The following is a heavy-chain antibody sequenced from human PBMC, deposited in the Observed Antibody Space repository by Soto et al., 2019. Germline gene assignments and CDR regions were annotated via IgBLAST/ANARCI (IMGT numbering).Heavy chain of an antibody. J-gene: IGHJ5*01. CDR1: GVSISAVGGS. V-gene: IGHV4-30-2*01. CDR3: ARAQSYIGSGRYNNLMFDS. Sequence: SETLSLTCAVSGVSISAVGGSWRWLHPPPGGGLEWIGYIYHSGTFLYNPSLKTRLTISLDRSSNRFSLTLNSVTAADTAVYYCARAQSYIGSGRYNNLMFDSWCQATQGTSP. CDR2: IYHSGTF. D-gene: IGHD3-10*01.